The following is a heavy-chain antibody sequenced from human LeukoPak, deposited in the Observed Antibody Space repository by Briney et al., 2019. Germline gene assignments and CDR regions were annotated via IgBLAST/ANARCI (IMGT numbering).Heavy chain of an antibody. Sequence: GGSLRLSCAASGFTFSSYSMNWVRQAPGKGLEWVSYISSSSSTIYYADSVKGRFTISRDNAKNSLYLQMNSLRAEDTAMYYCARGWGSNVYASAFDVWGQGTMVTVSS. CDR3: ARGWGSNVYASAFDV. CDR1: GFTFSSYS. CDR2: ISSSSSTI. J-gene: IGHJ3*01. V-gene: IGHV3-48*01. D-gene: IGHD3-16*01.